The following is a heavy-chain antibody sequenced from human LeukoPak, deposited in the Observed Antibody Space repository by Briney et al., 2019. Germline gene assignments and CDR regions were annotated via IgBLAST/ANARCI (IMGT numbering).Heavy chain of an antibody. Sequence: PSETLSLTCTVSGGSISTYYWSWVRQPPGKGLDWIGYVYYTGSTNYNPSLKSRVTISIDTTRNQFSLKLSSVTAADTAVYYCARARVGMATISDLYYYYMDVWGKGTTVTVSS. CDR3: ARARVGMATISDLYYYYMDV. J-gene: IGHJ6*03. CDR1: GGSISTYY. V-gene: IGHV4-59*01. D-gene: IGHD5-24*01. CDR2: VYYTGST.